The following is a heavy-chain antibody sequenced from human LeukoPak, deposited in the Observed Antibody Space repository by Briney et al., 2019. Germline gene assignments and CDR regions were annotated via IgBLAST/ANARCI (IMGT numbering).Heavy chain of an antibody. CDR1: GFTFRNNW. J-gene: IGHJ4*02. CDR2: INNDGTET. D-gene: IGHD5-18*01. CDR3: ARIIGYSNQFDY. Sequence: GVSLRLSCAASGFTFRNNWMHWVRQAPGKGLVWVSRINNDGTETSYADSVRGRFTITRDNAKNTLYLQMNSLKTEDTAVYYCARIIGYSNQFDYWGQGTLVTVSS. V-gene: IGHV3-74*01.